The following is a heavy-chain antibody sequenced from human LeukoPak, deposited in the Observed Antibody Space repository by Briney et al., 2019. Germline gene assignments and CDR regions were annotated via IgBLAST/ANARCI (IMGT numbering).Heavy chain of an antibody. J-gene: IGHJ6*03. CDR2: IYSGDST. V-gene: IGHV3-53*01. CDR3: ARVPLRIAAAGYYYYMDV. D-gene: IGHD6-13*01. Sequence: PGGSLRLSCAASGFSVSSNYMSWVRQALGKGLERVSVIYSGDSTYYADSVKGRLTISRDNSKNTLYLQMNSLRAEDTAVYYCARVPLRIAAAGYYYYMDVWGKGTTVTVSS. CDR1: GFSVSSNY.